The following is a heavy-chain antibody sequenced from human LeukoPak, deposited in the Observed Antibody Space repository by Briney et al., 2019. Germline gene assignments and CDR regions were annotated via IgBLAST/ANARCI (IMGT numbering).Heavy chain of an antibody. J-gene: IGHJ4*02. D-gene: IGHD3-3*01. CDR3: ASSITIFGVVDY. Sequence: SETLSLTCTVSGGSISSGAYYWSWIRQHPGKGLEWIGYIYYSGSTYYNPSLKSRVTISVDRSKNQFSLKLSSVTAADTAVYYCASSITIFGVVDYWGQGTLVTVSS. CDR1: GGSISSGAYY. CDR2: IYYSGST. V-gene: IGHV4-31*03.